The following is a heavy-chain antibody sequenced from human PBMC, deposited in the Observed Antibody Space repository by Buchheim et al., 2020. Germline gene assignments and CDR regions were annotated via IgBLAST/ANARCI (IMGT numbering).Heavy chain of an antibody. J-gene: IGHJ4*02. CDR2: INQGGVT. CDR3: VTNGANRPFGGCYFDY. D-gene: IGHD3-16*01. V-gene: IGHV4-30-4*01. Sequence: QVQLQESGPGLVKPSQTLSLTCTVSGGSISSGDYYWSWIRQPPGKELQWIGQINQGGVTNYNPSLESRVTISLDTSKNQFSLNVASVTAADTAVYYCVTNGANRPFGGCYFDYWGPGTL. CDR1: GGSISSGDYY.